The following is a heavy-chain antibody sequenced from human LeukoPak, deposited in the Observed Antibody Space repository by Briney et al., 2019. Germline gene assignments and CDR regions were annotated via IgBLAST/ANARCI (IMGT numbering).Heavy chain of an antibody. CDR3: ARARFREFDFDY. V-gene: IGHV1-18*01. D-gene: IGHD3-10*01. J-gene: IGHJ4*02. CDR2: VSAYNGNT. Sequence: ASVKVSCKASGYTFTSYGISWVRQAPGQGLEWMGWVSAYNGNTNYAQKLQGRVTMTTDTSTSTAYMELRSLRSDDTAVYYCARARFREFDFDYWGQGTLVTVSS. CDR1: GYTFTSYG.